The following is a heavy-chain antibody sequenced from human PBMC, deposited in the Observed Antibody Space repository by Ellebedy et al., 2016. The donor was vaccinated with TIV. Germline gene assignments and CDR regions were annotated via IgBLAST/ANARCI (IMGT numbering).Heavy chain of an antibody. CDR3: ARGGYYYESIGYHFRGVFQH. J-gene: IGHJ1*01. V-gene: IGHV3-53*01. CDR1: GFTVSSNY. Sequence: PGGSLRLSCAASGFTVSSNYMSRVRQAPGKGLEWVSVIYRGGSTYYADSVKGRFTLSRDNSKNILYLQMNSLRAEETAVYYCARGGYYYESIGYHFRGVFQHWGQGTLVTVSS. CDR2: IYRGGST. D-gene: IGHD3-22*01.